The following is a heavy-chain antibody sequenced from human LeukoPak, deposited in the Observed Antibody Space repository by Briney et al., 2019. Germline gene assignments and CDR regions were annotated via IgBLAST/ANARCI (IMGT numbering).Heavy chain of an antibody. CDR1: GYSFTSYW. D-gene: IGHD2-2*01. J-gene: IGHJ6*02. Sequence: GESLKISCKGSGYSFTSYWIGWVPQMPGKGLEWMGIIYPGDSDTRYSPSFQGQVTISADKSISTAYLQWSSLKASDTAMYYCARHPDCTRTSCYVDYYGMDVWGQGTTVTVSS. V-gene: IGHV5-51*01. CDR2: IYPGDSDT. CDR3: ARHPDCTRTSCYVDYYGMDV.